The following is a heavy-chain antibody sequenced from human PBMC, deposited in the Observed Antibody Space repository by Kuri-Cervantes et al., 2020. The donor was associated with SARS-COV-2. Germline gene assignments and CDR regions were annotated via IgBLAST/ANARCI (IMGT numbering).Heavy chain of an antibody. CDR3: AKDLYYDFWSGYGPFGMDV. Sequence: GESLKISCAASGFTVSSNYMSWVRQAPGKGLEWVSVIYSCGSTYYADSVKGRFTISRDNSKNTLYLQMNSLRAEDTAVYYCAKDLYYDFWSGYGPFGMDVWGQGTTVTVSS. D-gene: IGHD3-3*01. CDR2: IYSCGST. CDR1: GFTVSSNY. V-gene: IGHV3-53*01. J-gene: IGHJ6*02.